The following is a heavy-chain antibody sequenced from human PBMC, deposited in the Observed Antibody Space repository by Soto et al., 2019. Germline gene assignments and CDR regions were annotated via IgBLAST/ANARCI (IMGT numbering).Heavy chain of an antibody. D-gene: IGHD2-2*01. J-gene: IGHJ2*01. CDR1: GFTFDDYG. CDR3: ARDRFVCSSTSCNYWYFDL. CDR2: INWNGGST. Sequence: EVQLAESGGGVVRPGRSLRLSCAASGFTFDDYGMSWVRQAPGKGLEWVSGINWNGGSTGYADSVKGRFTISRDNANNSLDLQMNSLRAEDTALYHCARDRFVCSSTSCNYWYFDLWGRGTLVTVSS. V-gene: IGHV3-20*01.